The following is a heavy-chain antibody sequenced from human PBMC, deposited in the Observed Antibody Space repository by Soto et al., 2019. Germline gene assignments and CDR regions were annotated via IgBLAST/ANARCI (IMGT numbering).Heavy chain of an antibody. CDR2: IDPSGTTI. CDR3: ARGHHGLEI. J-gene: IGHJ6*01. Sequence: PWGSLRISCASSVLTFIDFYMSWVRQAPGKGLDWVSYIDPSGTTIVYADSVKGRFTVSRDNAKNSLYLQMDSLRGEDSAVYYCARGHHGLEIWGRGTTVTVSS. CDR1: VLTFIDFY. V-gene: IGHV3-11*01.